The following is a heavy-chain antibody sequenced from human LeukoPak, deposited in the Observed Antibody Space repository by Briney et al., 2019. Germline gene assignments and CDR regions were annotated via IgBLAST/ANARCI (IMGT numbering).Heavy chain of an antibody. Sequence: GGSLRLSCGASVFIFSTYGMHWVRQAPGKGLEWVAFIRYDGSNKYYADSVKGRFTISRDNSKNTLYLQMNSLRAEDTAVYFCAKDKDPWKSTSISDFDYWGQGTLVTVSS. CDR2: IRYDGSNK. J-gene: IGHJ4*02. CDR3: AKDKDPWKSTSISDFDY. D-gene: IGHD1-1*01. CDR1: VFIFSTYG. V-gene: IGHV3-30*02.